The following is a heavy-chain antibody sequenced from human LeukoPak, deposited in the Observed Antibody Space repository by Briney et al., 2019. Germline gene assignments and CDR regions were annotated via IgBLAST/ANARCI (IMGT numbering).Heavy chain of an antibody. CDR1: GFTFSSYA. Sequence: QSGRSLRLSRAASGFTFSSYATHWVRQAPGKGLEWVAVISYDGSNKYYADSVKGRFTISRDNSKNTLYLQMNSLRAEDTGVYDCAREVTTDSFFDYWGQGTLVTVSS. D-gene: IGHD4-17*01. J-gene: IGHJ4*02. V-gene: IGHV3-30-3*01. CDR3: AREVTTDSFFDY. CDR2: ISYDGSNK.